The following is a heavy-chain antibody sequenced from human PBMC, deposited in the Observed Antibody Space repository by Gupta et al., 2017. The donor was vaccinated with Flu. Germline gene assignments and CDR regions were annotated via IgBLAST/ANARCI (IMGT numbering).Heavy chain of an antibody. CDR3: ARGGDTAMVPTSLHY. CDR1: GGSFSGYY. D-gene: IGHD5-18*01. Sequence: QVQLQQWGAGLLKPSETLSLICAVYGGSFSGYYWSWIRQPPGKGLEWIGEINHSGSTNYNPSLKSRVTISVDTSKNQFSLKLSSVTAADTAVYYCARGGDTAMVPTSLHYWGQGTLVTVSS. J-gene: IGHJ4*02. CDR2: INHSGST. V-gene: IGHV4-34*01.